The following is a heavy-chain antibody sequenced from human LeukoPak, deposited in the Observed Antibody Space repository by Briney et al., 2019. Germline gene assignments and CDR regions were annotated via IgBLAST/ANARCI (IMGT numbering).Heavy chain of an antibody. D-gene: IGHD6-13*01. CDR1: GGSVSSGNYY. J-gene: IGHJ4*02. Sequence: SETLSLTCTVSGGSVSSGNYYWSWIRQPPGNGLEWIGFMSNSGHTDSTPSLKSRVTISVDTSKNQFSLKLNSVTAADTAVYYCARVSAAGTGPDYWGQGTLVTVSS. CDR3: ARVSAAGTGPDY. CDR2: MSNSGHT. V-gene: IGHV4-61*01.